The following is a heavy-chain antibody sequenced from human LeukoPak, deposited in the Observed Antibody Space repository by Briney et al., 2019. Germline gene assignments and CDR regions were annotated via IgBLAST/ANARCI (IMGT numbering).Heavy chain of an antibody. J-gene: IGHJ4*02. V-gene: IGHV3-74*01. CDR3: AKEDKSGNYTFDS. CDR2: FNTDGSGT. CDR1: GFTFSSYW. D-gene: IGHD1-7*01. Sequence: GGSLRLSCAASGFTFSSYWMHWVRQAPGKGLVWVSRFNTDGSGTRYADSVKGRFTISRDNAKKTLYLQMNSLRAEDTAVYYCAKEDKSGNYTFDSRGQGALVTVSS.